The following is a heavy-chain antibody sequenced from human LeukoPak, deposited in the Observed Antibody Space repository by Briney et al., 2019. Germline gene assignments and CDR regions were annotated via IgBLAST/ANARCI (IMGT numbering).Heavy chain of an antibody. Sequence: GGSLRLSCAASGFTFSTYWMHWVRQAPGKGLVWVSRINSDGTYTSYADSVKGRFTISRDNAKNSLYLQMNSLRADDTAVYYCARDLGGDAYEIWGQGTMVIVSS. D-gene: IGHD1-26*01. CDR1: GFTFSTYW. V-gene: IGHV3-74*01. J-gene: IGHJ3*02. CDR2: INSDGTYT. CDR3: ARDLGGDAYEI.